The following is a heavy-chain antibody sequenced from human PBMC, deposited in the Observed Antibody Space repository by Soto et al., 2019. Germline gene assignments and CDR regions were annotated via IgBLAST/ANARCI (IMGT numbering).Heavy chain of an antibody. J-gene: IGHJ6*02. CDR3: AREQAPLYYAMDV. Sequence: TLSLTCTVSGGSVSSGSYHWSWIRQPPGKGLEWIGYIYYSGSTNYNPSLKSRVTISVDTSKNQFSLKLSSVTAADTAVYYCAREQAPLYYAMDVWGQGTTVTVSS. V-gene: IGHV4-61*01. CDR2: IYYSGST. CDR1: GGSVSSGSYH.